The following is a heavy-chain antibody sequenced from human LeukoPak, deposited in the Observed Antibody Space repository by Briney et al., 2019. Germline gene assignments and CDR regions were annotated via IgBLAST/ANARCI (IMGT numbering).Heavy chain of an antibody. V-gene: IGHV3-21*01. CDR3: AGGGDYYDSSGYLDY. CDR2: ISGSSSYI. D-gene: IGHD3-22*01. J-gene: IGHJ4*02. Sequence: GGSLRLSCAASGFTFSDYSMNWVRQAPGKGLEWVSSISGSSSYIYYADSVKGRFTISRDNAKNSLYLQMNSLRAEDTAVYYCAGGGDYYDSSGYLDYWGQGTLVTVSS. CDR1: GFTFSDYS.